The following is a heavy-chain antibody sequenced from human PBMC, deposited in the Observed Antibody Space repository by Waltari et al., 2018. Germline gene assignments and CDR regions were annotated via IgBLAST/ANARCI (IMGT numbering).Heavy chain of an antibody. J-gene: IGHJ6*02. V-gene: IGHV4-4*02. CDR1: GGSISSGDL. D-gene: IGHD3-16*02. CDR2: IYHSGTT. CDR3: AREREGGIRGQYGLYV. Sequence: QVQLQESGPGLVKPSGTLSLTCAVSGGSISSGDLWSWVRQPPGKGLEWIGAIYHSGTTNYNPSLESGVTISIDNPKNHFSLKLRSVTAADTAMYYCAREREGGIRGQYGLYVWGQGTTVTVSS.